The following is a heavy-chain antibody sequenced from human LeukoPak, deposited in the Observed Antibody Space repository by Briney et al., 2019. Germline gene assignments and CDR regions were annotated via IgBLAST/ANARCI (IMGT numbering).Heavy chain of an antibody. V-gene: IGHV3-30*18. D-gene: IGHD1-26*01. CDR2: ISYDGSNK. CDR3: AKSQWEQNYYFDY. Sequence: GGSLRLSCAASGFTFSSYGMHWVRQAPGKGLEWVAVISYDGSNKYYADSVKGRFTISGDNSKNTLYLQMNSLRAEDTAVYYCAKSQWEQNYYFDYWGQGTLVTVSS. CDR1: GFTFSSYG. J-gene: IGHJ4*02.